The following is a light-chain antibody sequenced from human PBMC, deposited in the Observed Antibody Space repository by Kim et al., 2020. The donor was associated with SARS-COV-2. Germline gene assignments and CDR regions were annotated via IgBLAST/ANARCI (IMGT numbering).Light chain of an antibody. J-gene: IGLJ2*01. Sequence: SYELTQPPSVSVFPGQSVSIPCSGHRLRDKYVCWYQQRPGQSPVLLIYQDTERPSGVPKRFSGSHSGDTVTLDISGAQALDEADYYCQTRDSGTVVFGGG. CDR2: QDT. V-gene: IGLV3-1*01. CDR3: QTRDSGTVV. CDR1: RLRDKY.